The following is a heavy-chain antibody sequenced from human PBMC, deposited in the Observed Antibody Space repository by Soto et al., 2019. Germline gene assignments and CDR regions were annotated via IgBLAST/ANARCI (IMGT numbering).Heavy chain of an antibody. D-gene: IGHD6-13*01. CDR3: ARAGSSSWPKNYYYYGMEV. CDR2: IYYSGST. V-gene: IGHV4-59*08. Sequence: SETLSLTCTVSGGSISSYYWSWIRQPPGKGLEWIGYIYYSGSTNYNPSLKSRVTISVDTSKNQFSLKLSSVTAADTAVYYCARAGSSSWPKNYYYYGMEVWGQGTTVTVSS. CDR1: GGSISSYY. J-gene: IGHJ6*02.